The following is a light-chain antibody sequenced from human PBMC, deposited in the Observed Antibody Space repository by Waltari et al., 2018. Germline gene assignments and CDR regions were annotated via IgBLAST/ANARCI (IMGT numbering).Light chain of an antibody. J-gene: IGKJ1*01. CDR1: QGVSTY. Sequence: EVVLTQSPATLSLSPGETATLSCRASQGVSTYLAWYQHKPGQAPRLLIYDATNRATGIPARFGGSGSGTDFTLTISSLDPEDFAVYFCQQRSNWPPATFGQGTTVEI. V-gene: IGKV3-11*01. CDR2: DAT. CDR3: QQRSNWPPAT.